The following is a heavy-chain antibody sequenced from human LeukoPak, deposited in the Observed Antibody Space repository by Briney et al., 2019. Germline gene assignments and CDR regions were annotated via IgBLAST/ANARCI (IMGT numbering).Heavy chain of an antibody. CDR1: GGSFSGYY. D-gene: IGHD3-10*01. Sequence: SETLSLTCAVYGGSFSGYYWSWIRQPPGKGLEWIVEINHSGSTNYNPSPKSRVTISVDTSKKQFSLKLSSVTAADTAVYYSARGPDYYGSGIRYFDYWGQGTLVSVSS. V-gene: IGHV4-34*01. CDR2: INHSGST. CDR3: ARGPDYYGSGIRYFDY. J-gene: IGHJ4*02.